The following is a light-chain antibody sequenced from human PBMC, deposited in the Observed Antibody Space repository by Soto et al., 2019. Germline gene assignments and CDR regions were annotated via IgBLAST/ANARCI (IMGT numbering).Light chain of an antibody. CDR2: GAS. V-gene: IGKV3D-15*01. Sequence: EIVLTQSPGTLSLSPGERATLSCRAIQSVSSSYLAWYQQKPGQAPRLLIYGASTRATGIPARFSGSGSGTEFTLTISSLQLEDFAVYYCQQYNNWPPLTFGGGTKVDIK. CDR1: QSVSSSY. CDR3: QQYNNWPPLT. J-gene: IGKJ4*01.